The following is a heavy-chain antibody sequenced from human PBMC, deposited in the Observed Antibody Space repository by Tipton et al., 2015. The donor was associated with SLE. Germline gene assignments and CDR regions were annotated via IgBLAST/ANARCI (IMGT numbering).Heavy chain of an antibody. J-gene: IGHJ3*02. CDR3: ARDQIDLLVHGAFDI. CDR2: ISSSSSYI. Sequence: SLRLSCAASGFTFSSYAMHWVRQAPGKGLEWVSSISSSSSYIYYADSVKGRFTISRDNAKNSPYLQMNSLRAEDTAVYYCARDQIDLLVHGAFDIWGQGTMVTVSS. V-gene: IGHV3-21*01. CDR1: GFTFSSYA. D-gene: IGHD6-13*01.